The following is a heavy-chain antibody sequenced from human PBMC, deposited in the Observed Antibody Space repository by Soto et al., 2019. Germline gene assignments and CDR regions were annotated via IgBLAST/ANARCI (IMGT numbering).Heavy chain of an antibody. Sequence: PGGSLRLSCAASGFTFSSYAMSWVRQAPGKGLEWVSAISGSGGSTYYADSVKGRFTISRDNSKNTLYLQMNSLRAEDTAVYYCAKGGGWERQTRGLPIGYWGQGTLVTVSS. D-gene: IGHD1-26*01. J-gene: IGHJ4*02. CDR3: AKGGGWERQTRGLPIGY. V-gene: IGHV3-23*01. CDR2: ISGSGGST. CDR1: GFTFSSYA.